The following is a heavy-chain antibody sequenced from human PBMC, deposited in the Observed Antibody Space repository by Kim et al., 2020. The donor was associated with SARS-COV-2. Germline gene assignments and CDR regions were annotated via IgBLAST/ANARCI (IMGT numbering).Heavy chain of an antibody. D-gene: IGHD3-10*01. V-gene: IGHV3-21*01. CDR3: ARVRRTYYYGSGSPHFDY. Sequence: GGSLRLSCAASGFTFSSYSMNWVRQAPGKGLEWVSSISSSSSYIYYADSVKGRFTISRDNAKNSLYLQMNSLRAEDTAVYYCARVRRTYYYGSGSPHFDYWGQGTLVTVSS. CDR1: GFTFSSYS. CDR2: ISSSSSYI. J-gene: IGHJ4*02.